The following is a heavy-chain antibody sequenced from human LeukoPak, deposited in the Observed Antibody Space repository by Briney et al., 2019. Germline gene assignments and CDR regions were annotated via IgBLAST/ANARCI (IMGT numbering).Heavy chain of an antibody. D-gene: IGHD5-12*01. J-gene: IGHJ4*02. CDR1: GYTFTNYL. CDR3: ARGTAYGGYVNY. Sequence: VASVKVSCKASGYTFTNYLMHWVRQAPGQRLEWMGWINAGNGNTKYSQNFQDRVTITRDTSANTAYKELSSLRSEDTAVYYCARGTAYGGYVNYWGQGTLVTVSS. V-gene: IGHV1-3*01. CDR2: INAGNGNT.